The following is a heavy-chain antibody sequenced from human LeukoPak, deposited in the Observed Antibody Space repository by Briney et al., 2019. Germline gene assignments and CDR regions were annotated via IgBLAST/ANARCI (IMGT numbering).Heavy chain of an antibody. CDR2: IIPIFGTA. CDR3: ARSRGVVPAAIWENWFHP. CDR1: GGTFSSYA. Sequence: GSSVKVSCKASGGTFSSYAISWVRQAPGQGLEWMGGIIPIFGTANYAQKFQGRVTITTDESTSTAYMELSSLRSEDTAVYYWARSRGVVPAAIWENWFHPWGQGTLVTVFS. D-gene: IGHD2-2*01. J-gene: IGHJ5*02. V-gene: IGHV1-69*05.